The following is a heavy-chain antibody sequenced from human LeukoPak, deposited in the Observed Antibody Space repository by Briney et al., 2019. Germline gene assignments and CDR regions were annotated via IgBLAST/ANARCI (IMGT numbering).Heavy chain of an antibody. CDR2: IYTGDSDT. J-gene: IGHJ3*02. CDR1: GYIFTSYW. Sequence: GESLKISCKGSGYIFTSYWIGWVRQMPGKGLEWMGSIYTGDSDTRYSPSFQGQVTISADKSISTAYLQWSSLKASDTAMYYCASPSPSSSSEGDAFDIWGQGTMVTVSS. V-gene: IGHV5-51*01. CDR3: ASPSPSSSSEGDAFDI. D-gene: IGHD6-6*01.